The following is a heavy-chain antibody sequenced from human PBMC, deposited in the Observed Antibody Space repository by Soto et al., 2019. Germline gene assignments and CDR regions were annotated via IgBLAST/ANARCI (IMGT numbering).Heavy chain of an antibody. V-gene: IGHV1-18*04. Sequence: ASVKVSCKASGYTFTSYGISWVRQAPGQGLEWMGWISAYNGNTNYAQKLQGRVTMTTDTSTSTAYMELRSLRSDDTAVYYCARDPNYDFWSGPQNNWFDPWGQGXLVTVYS. D-gene: IGHD3-3*01. CDR1: GYTFTSYG. J-gene: IGHJ5*02. CDR3: ARDPNYDFWSGPQNNWFDP. CDR2: ISAYNGNT.